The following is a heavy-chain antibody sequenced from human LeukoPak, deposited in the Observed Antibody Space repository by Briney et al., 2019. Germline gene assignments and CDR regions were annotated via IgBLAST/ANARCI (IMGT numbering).Heavy chain of an antibody. V-gene: IGHV4-59*01. D-gene: IGHD2-2*01. Sequence: SETLSLTCTVSGGSISSYYWSWIRQPPGKGLEWIGYIYYSGSTNYNPSFKSRVTISVDTSKNQFSLKLSSVTAADTAVYYCAAIVVPAAIGWFDPWGQGTLVTVSS. CDR2: IYYSGST. CDR1: GGSISSYY. J-gene: IGHJ5*02. CDR3: AAIVVPAAIGWFDP.